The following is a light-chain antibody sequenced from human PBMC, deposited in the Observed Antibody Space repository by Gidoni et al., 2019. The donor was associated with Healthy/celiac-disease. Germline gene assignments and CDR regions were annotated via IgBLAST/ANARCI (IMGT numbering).Light chain of an antibody. J-gene: IGKJ1*01. CDR1: QRISSW. CDR3: QQYNSYLTWT. CDR2: DAS. Sequence: DSQMTQSPSTLAASVGDRVTTTCRARQRISSWLAWYQPKPGKAPKLLIYDASSLESGVPSRFSDSGSGTEFPLTISSLQPDDFATYYCQQYNSYLTWTFXXXTKVEIK. V-gene: IGKV1-5*01.